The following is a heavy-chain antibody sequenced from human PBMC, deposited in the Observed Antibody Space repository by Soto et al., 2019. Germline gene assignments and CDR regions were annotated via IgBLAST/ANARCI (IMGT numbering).Heavy chain of an antibody. J-gene: IGHJ5*02. V-gene: IGHV3-11*06. CDR2: ISSSSSYT. CDR3: ARDQSDATTSWFDT. CDR1: GFTFSDYY. D-gene: IGHD1-7*01. Sequence: VGSLRLSCAASGFTFSDYYMSWIRQAPGKGLEWVSYISSSSSYTNYADSVKGRFTISRDNAKNSLYLQMNSVRAEDPPVYYCARDQSDATTSWFDTWGQGPLLTVSS.